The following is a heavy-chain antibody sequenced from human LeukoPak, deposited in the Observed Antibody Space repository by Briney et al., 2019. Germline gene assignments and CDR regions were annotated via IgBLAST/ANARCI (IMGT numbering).Heavy chain of an antibody. J-gene: IGHJ4*02. CDR1: LDSTTSNF. CDR2: IHRSGSP. V-gene: IGHV4-4*02. Sequence: SETLPLTCTVSLDSTTSNFWSWVRQPPGKGLEWIGEIHRSGSPNYNPSLQSRVTISIDRSRNQIVLELSSVTAADTAVYYCAREILGGFNPGAYWGQGILVTVSS. D-gene: IGHD1-14*01. CDR3: AREILGGFNPGAY.